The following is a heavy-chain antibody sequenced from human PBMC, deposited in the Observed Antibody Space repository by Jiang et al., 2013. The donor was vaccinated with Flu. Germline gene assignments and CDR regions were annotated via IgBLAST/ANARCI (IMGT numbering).Heavy chain of an antibody. CDR1: GDSVSSYTAA. D-gene: IGHD6-19*01. CDR2: TYYRSQWYN. CDR3: ARDLEAVAGNLVFDN. Sequence: QTLSLTCAISGDSVSSYTAAWNWIRQSPSRGLEWLGRTYYRSQWYNDYAVSVKGRITFNAETSKNQFSLHLDSVTPEDTAVYYCARDLEAVAGNLVFDNWGQGTLVTVSS. J-gene: IGHJ4*02. V-gene: IGHV6-1*01.